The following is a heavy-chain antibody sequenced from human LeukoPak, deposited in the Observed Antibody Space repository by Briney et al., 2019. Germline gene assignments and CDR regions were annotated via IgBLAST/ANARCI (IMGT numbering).Heavy chain of an antibody. CDR2: INHSGST. D-gene: IGHD6-6*01. CDR3: ARGRRRDSWYSSSSLGGGFDY. Sequence: PSETLSLTCAVYGGSFSGYYWSWIRQPPGKGLEWIGEINHSGSTNYNPSLKSRVTISVDTSKNQFSLKLSSVTAADTAVYYCARGRRRDSWYSSSSLGGGFDYWGQGTLVTVSS. V-gene: IGHV4-34*01. CDR1: GGSFSGYY. J-gene: IGHJ4*02.